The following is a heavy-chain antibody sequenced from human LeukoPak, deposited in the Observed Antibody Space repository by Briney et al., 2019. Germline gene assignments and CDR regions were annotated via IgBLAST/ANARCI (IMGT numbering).Heavy chain of an antibody. D-gene: IGHD4-11*01. CDR1: GFTFSSYA. Sequence: GGSLRLSCAASGFTFSSYAMSWVRQAPGKGLEWVSAISGSGGSTYYADSVKGRFTISRDNSKNTLYLQMNSLRAEDTAVYYCATRDDYSNYVVLDYWGQGTLVTVSS. CDR2: ISGSGGST. CDR3: ATRDDYSNYVVLDY. J-gene: IGHJ4*02. V-gene: IGHV3-23*01.